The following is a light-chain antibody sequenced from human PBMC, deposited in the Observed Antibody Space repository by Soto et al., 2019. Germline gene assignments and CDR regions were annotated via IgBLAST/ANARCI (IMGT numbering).Light chain of an antibody. J-gene: IGKJ4*01. CDR2: GAS. CDR3: QQYHNWPVT. CDR1: QSVSTR. Sequence: EIVLTQSPATLSVSPGERVTFSCRASQSVSTRLAWYQHKPGQAPRLLISGASTVTTGIPPRFSGSGSGTDFTLTVNSLQSEDIAVYYWQQYHNWPVTFGGGTKVEIK. V-gene: IGKV3-15*01.